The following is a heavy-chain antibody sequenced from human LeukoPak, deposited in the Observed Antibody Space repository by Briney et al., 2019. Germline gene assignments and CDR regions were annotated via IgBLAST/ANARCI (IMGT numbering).Heavy chain of an antibody. CDR3: ARDSSGYYLR. J-gene: IGHJ4*02. CDR1: GFTFSSYS. Sequence: GGSLRLSCAASGFTFSSYSMNWVRQAPGKGLEWVSVIYSGGSTYYADSVKGRFTISRDNSKNTLYLQMNSLRAEDTAVYYCARDSSGYYLRWGQGTLVTVSS. CDR2: IYSGGST. D-gene: IGHD3-22*01. V-gene: IGHV3-53*01.